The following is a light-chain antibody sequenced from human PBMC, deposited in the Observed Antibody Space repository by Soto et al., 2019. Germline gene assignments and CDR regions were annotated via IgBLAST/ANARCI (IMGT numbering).Light chain of an antibody. V-gene: IGLV1-40*01. CDR1: SSNIGTKN. CDR2: ANN. CDR3: QSYDSNLNGLYV. Sequence: QSVLTQPPSVSGAPGQRVTISCTGSSSNIGTKNVHWYQHLPGAAPKVLIYANNNRPSGVPDRSSVSKSGTSASLAITGLQAEDEADYYCQSYDSNLNGLYVFGTGTKVTVL. J-gene: IGLJ1*01.